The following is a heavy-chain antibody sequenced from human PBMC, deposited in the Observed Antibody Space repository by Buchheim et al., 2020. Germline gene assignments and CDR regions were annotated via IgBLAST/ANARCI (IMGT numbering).Heavy chain of an antibody. V-gene: IGHV3-15*01. D-gene: IGHD3-3*01. CDR1: GFTFSNAW. CDR2: IKSKTDGGTT. CDR3: TSIVPYYDFWSGHPRESGMDV. Sequence: EVQLVESGGGLVKPGGSLRLSCAASGFTFSNAWMSWVRQAPGKGLEWVGRIKSKTDGGTTDYAAPVKGRFTISRDDSTNTLYLQMNSLKPEETAVYYCTSIVPYYDFWSGHPRESGMDVWGQGTT. J-gene: IGHJ6*02.